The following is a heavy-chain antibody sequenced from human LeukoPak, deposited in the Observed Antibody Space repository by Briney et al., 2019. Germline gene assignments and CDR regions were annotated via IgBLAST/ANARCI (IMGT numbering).Heavy chain of an antibody. Sequence: SETLSLTCAVSGGSFSGYYWSWLRQPPGKGLEWIGEINHSGSTNYNPSLKSRVTISVDTSKNQFSLKLSSVTAADTAVYYCARWVTMVRGVSNWLDLWGQGTLVTVSS. J-gene: IGHJ5*02. D-gene: IGHD3-10*01. V-gene: IGHV4-34*01. CDR3: ARWVTMVRGVSNWLDL. CDR1: GGSFSGYY. CDR2: INHSGST.